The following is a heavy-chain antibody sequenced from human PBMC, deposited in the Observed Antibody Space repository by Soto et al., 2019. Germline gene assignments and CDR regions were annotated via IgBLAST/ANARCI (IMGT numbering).Heavy chain of an antibody. CDR2: INPSGGST. CDR1: GYTFTSYY. J-gene: IGHJ4*02. CDR3: FFIAAAGPDY. V-gene: IGHV1-46*01. Sequence: GASVKVSCKASGYTFTSYYMHWVRQAPGQGLEWMGIINPSGGSTSYAQKFQGRVTMTRDTSTSTVYMELSSLRSEDTAAYYCFFIAAAGPDYWGQGTLDTVSS. D-gene: IGHD6-13*01.